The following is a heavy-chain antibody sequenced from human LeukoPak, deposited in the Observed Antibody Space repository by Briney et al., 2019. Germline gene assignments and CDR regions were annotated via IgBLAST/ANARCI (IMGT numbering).Heavy chain of an antibody. CDR1: GYSFTGYY. CDR3: SRAGHRADY. CDR2: INPNRGCT. V-gene: IGHV1-2*02. D-gene: IGHD7-27*01. J-gene: IGHJ4*02. Sequence: ASVKVSCKASGYSFTGYYMHWVRQDPRQPLEWIGWINPNRGCTNHAQKLLRRVTMPSDTSISTAYMELGRLRSDHTRVYYCSRAGHRADYWGEGTLVTVSS.